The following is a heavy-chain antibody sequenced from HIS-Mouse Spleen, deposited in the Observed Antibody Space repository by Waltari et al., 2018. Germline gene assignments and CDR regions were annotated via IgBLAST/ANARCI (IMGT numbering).Heavy chain of an antibody. Sequence: QVQLVESGGGVVQPGRSLRLSCAASGFTFSSYAMHWVRQAPGKGLEWVAVISYDGSNKYYADSVKGRFTISRDNSKNTLYLQMNSLRAEDTAVYYCARDRRHIVVVTAFDAFDIWGQGTMVTVSS. V-gene: IGHV3-30-3*01. CDR2: ISYDGSNK. D-gene: IGHD2-21*02. J-gene: IGHJ3*02. CDR3: ARDRRHIVVVTAFDAFDI. CDR1: GFTFSSYA.